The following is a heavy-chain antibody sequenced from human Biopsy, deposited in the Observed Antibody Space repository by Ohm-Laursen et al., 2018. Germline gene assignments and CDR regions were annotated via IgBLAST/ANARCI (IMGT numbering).Heavy chain of an antibody. CDR3: VRGVDYYDPYHYYALDV. CDR1: GESFNGYY. V-gene: IGHV4-34*01. D-gene: IGHD3-22*01. J-gene: IGHJ6*02. CDR2: INHSGRT. Sequence: SETLSLTCTVSGESFNGYYWSWIRQTPGKGLERIGDINHSGRTNYNPSLKSRVTISVDTSKNQFSLKVRSVTAADTAVYYCVRGVDYYDPYHYYALDVWGQGTTVTVSS.